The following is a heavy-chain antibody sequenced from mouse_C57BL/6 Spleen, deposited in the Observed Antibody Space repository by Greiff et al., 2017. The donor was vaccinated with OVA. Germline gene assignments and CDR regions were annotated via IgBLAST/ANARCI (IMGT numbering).Heavy chain of an antibody. Sequence: QVQLQQSGAELVRPGASVTLSCKASGYTFTDYYINWVKQRPGQGLEWIASIYPGSGNTYYNEKFKGQATLTVEKSSSTAYMQLSSLTSEYAAVYFCASCYYGSSYLYYFDYWGQGTTLTVSS. CDR3: ASCYYGSSYLYYFDY. CDR2: IYPGSGNT. CDR1: GYTFTDYY. V-gene: IGHV1-76*01. J-gene: IGHJ2*01. D-gene: IGHD1-1*01.